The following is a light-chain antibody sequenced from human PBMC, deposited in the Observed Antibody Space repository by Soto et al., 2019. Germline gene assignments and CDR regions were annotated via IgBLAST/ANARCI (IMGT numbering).Light chain of an antibody. CDR2: DAS. V-gene: IGKV3-15*01. CDR1: ESVSRN. Sequence: EVVMTQSPATLSVSPGERATLSCRASESVSRNLAWYQQKPGQAPRLLIYDASTRATGIPDRSSGGGSGTEFTLTISSLQSEDFVVYYCQQYNSWPPITFGQGTRLEI. CDR3: QQYNSWPPIT. J-gene: IGKJ5*01.